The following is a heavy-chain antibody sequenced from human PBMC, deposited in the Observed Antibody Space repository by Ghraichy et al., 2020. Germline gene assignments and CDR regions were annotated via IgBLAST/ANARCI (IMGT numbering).Heavy chain of an antibody. CDR2: ISGSGGST. D-gene: IGHD3-22*01. CDR1: GFTFSSYA. V-gene: IGHV3-23*01. J-gene: IGHJ3*02. Sequence: GGSLRLSCAASGFTFSSYAMSWVRQAPGKGLEWVSAISGSGGSTYYADSVKGRFTISRDNSKNTLYLQMNSLRAEDTAVYYCAKTDDSSGYYGDSHAFDIWGQGTMVTVSS. CDR3: AKTDDSSGYYGDSHAFDI.